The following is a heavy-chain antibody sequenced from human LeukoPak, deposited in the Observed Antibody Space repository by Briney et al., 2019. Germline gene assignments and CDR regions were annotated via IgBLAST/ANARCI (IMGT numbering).Heavy chain of an antibody. V-gene: IGHV1-2*02. D-gene: IGHD3-9*01. Sequence: APVKVSCKASGYTFTGYYMHWVRQAPGQGLEWMGWINPNSGGTNYAQKFQGRVTMTRDTSISTAYMELSRLRSDDTAVYYCARGRDYDILTGYYSSAIDYWGQGTLVTVSS. CDR2: INPNSGGT. CDR3: ARGRDYDILTGYYSSAIDY. J-gene: IGHJ4*02. CDR1: GYTFTGYY.